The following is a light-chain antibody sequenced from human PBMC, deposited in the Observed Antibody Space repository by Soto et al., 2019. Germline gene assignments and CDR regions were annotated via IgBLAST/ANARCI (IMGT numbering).Light chain of an antibody. CDR2: EVS. CDR1: SSDLGAYNY. Sequence: QSVLTEPACVSVSPGQSITVFCTGSSSDLGAYNYVSWFQQYPGKAPKLIISEVSNRPSGVSNRFSGSKSGTAASLTISGLQTEDEADYFCFSFTTDWTHVFGTGTKVTVL. V-gene: IGLV2-14*01. J-gene: IGLJ1*01. CDR3: FSFTTDWTHV.